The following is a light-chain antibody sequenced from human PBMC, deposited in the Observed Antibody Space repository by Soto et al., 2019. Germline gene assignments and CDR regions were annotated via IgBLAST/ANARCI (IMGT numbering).Light chain of an antibody. J-gene: IGKJ1*01. CDR2: GSS. CDR1: QTVGSTQ. V-gene: IGKV3-20*01. Sequence: EFVLTQSPGTLSLSPGEKAALSCRASQTVGSTQLAWYQHNPGQAPRLVIHGSSNRATGIPDRFSGSGSGTDFTLTISRLEPEDFAVYYCQQYASSPRTFGQGTKVESK. CDR3: QQYASSPRT.